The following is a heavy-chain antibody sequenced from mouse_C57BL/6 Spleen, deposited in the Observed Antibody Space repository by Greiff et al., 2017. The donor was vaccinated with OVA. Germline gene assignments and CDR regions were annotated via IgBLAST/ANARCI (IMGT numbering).Heavy chain of an antibody. V-gene: IGHV5-16*01. Sequence: EVKVVESEGGLVQPGSSMKLSCTASGFTFSDYYMAWVRQVPEKGLEWVANINYDGSSTYYLDSLKSRFIISRDNAKNILYLQMSSLKSEDTATYYCARSPYFDYWGQGTTLTVSS. CDR1: GFTFSDYY. CDR2: INYDGSST. CDR3: ARSPYFDY. J-gene: IGHJ2*01.